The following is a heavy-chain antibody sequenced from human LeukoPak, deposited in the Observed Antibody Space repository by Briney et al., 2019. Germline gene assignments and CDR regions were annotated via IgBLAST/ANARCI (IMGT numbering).Heavy chain of an antibody. CDR2: IKFDGSDK. Sequence: GGSLRLSCAASGFTLSRNDMDWVRQAPGKGLEGVTFIKFDGSDKYYADSVEGRFNISRDNSKNTLYVQMNGLRADDRAVYFCVKASLSSRLRYFESWGEETLVTVSS. D-gene: IGHD2-15*01. J-gene: IGHJ4*02. CDR1: GFTLSRND. V-gene: IGHV3-30*02. CDR3: VKASLSSRLRYFES.